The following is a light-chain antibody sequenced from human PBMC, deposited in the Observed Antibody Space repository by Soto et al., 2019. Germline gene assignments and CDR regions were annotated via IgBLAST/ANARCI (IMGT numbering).Light chain of an antibody. V-gene: IGKV3-20*01. J-gene: IGKJ4*01. CDR3: QQYGSSPLT. CDR1: QSVSSSY. Sequence: GERVTLSCRASQSVSSSYLTWYQQKPGQAPRLLIYGASSRATGIPDRFSGSGSGTDFTLTISRLEPEDFAVYYCQQYGSSPLTFGGGTKVDI. CDR2: GAS.